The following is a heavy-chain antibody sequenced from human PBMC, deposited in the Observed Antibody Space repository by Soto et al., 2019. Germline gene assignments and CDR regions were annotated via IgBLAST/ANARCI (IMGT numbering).Heavy chain of an antibody. CDR1: GGSFSGYY. CDR2: VNHGGNT. D-gene: IGHD6-6*01. Sequence: SETLSLTCAVYGGSFSGYYWSWIRQPPGKGLEWIGEVNHGGNTKYNPSLKSRVSISVDTSKNQSSLKLSSVTAEDTAVYYCASGGSSLNFDSWGHGTLVTVSS. J-gene: IGHJ4*01. CDR3: ASGGSSLNFDS. V-gene: IGHV4-34*01.